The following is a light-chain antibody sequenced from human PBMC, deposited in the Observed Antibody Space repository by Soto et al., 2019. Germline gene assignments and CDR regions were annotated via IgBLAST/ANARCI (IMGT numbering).Light chain of an antibody. CDR2: DAS. J-gene: IGKJ1*01. CDR1: QSVSNNY. CDR3: QQYGSSSWT. V-gene: IGKV3-20*01. Sequence: EIVLTQSPGTLSLSPGDRATLACRASQSVSNNYVAWYQQKPGQAPRLLIYDASNRATGIPARFSGSGSGTDFTLTISSLEPEDFAVYYCQQYGSSSWTFGQGTKVDIK.